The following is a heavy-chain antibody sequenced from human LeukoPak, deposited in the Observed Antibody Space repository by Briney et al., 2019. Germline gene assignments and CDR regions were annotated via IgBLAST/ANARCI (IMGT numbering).Heavy chain of an antibody. CDR3: AREVDSSSGNYWYFDL. V-gene: IGHV3-11*01. D-gene: IGHD6-6*01. CDR1: GFTFSDYY. CDR2: ISSSGSTI. J-gene: IGHJ2*01. Sequence: PGGSLRLSCAASGFTFSDYYMSWICQAPGKGLEWVSYISSSGSTIYYADSVKGRFTISRDNAKNSLYLQMNSLRAEDTAVYYCAREVDSSSGNYWYFDLWGRGTLVTVSS.